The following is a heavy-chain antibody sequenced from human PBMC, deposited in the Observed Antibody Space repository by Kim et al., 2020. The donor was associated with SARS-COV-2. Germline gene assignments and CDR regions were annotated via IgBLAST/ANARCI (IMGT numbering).Heavy chain of an antibody. CDR1: GDSVSSNSAA. V-gene: IGHV6-1*01. CDR2: TYYRSKWYN. J-gene: IGHJ6*02. Sequence: SQTLSLTCAISGDSVSSNSAAWNWIRQSPSRGLEWLGRTYYRSKWYNDYAVSVKSRITINPDTSKNQFSLQLNSVTPEDTAVYYCARDNYGSGSYYNSRTYYYYGMDVWGQGTTVTVSS. CDR3: ARDNYGSGSYYNSRTYYYYGMDV. D-gene: IGHD3-10*01.